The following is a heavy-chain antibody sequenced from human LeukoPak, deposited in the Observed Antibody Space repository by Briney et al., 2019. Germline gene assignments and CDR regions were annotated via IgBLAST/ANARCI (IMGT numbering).Heavy chain of an antibody. J-gene: IGHJ4*02. CDR3: ARDYSDYYDSSGYDY. CDR1: GYTSTSYA. Sequence: ASVKVSCKASGYTSTSYAMHWVRQAPGQRLEWMGWINAGNGNTKYSQKFQGRVTITRDTSASTAYMELSSLRSEDTAVYYCARDYSDYYDSSGYDYWGQGTLVTVSS. V-gene: IGHV1-3*01. CDR2: INAGNGNT. D-gene: IGHD3-22*01.